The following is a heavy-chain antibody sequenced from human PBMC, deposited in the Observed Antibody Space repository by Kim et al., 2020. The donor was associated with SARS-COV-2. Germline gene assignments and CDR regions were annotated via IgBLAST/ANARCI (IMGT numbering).Heavy chain of an antibody. Sequence: LKSRLTSSRDFSKNTLYLQMNSLTAEDTAVYYCAKQGYIFELTTDSGMDLWGQGTTVTVSS. D-gene: IGHD4-17*01. V-gene: IGHV3-30*02. CDR3: AKQGYIFELTTDSGMDL. J-gene: IGHJ6*02.